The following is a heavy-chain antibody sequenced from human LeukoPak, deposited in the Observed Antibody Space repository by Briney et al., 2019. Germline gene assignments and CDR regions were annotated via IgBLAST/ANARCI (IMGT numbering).Heavy chain of an antibody. CDR2: ISYDGSNK. Sequence: GGSLRLSCAASGFTFSSYAMHWVRQAPGKGLEWVAVISYDGSNKYYADSVKGRFTISRDNSKNTLYLQMNSLRAEDTAVYYCARDREGYCSSTSCYPFDYWGQGTLVTVSS. D-gene: IGHD2-2*01. CDR3: ARDREGYCSSTSCYPFDY. V-gene: IGHV3-30-3*01. J-gene: IGHJ4*02. CDR1: GFTFSSYA.